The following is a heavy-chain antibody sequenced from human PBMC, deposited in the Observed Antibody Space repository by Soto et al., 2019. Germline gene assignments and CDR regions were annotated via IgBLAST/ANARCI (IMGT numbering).Heavy chain of an antibody. CDR3: AKELYALAVSGSVSPSWFDP. V-gene: IGHV3-23*01. CDR1: GFTFSSYA. Sequence: EVQLLESGGGLVQPGGSLRLSCAASGFTFSSYAMSWVRQAPGKGLEWVSAISGSGGSTYYADSVKVRFTISRDNSKNTLYLQMNSLRAEDTAVYYCAKELYALAVSGSVSPSWFDPWGQGTLVTVSS. J-gene: IGHJ5*02. D-gene: IGHD6-19*01. CDR2: ISGSGGST.